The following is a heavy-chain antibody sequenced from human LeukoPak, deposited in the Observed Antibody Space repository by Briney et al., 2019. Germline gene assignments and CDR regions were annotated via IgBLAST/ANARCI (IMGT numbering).Heavy chain of an antibody. Sequence: ASVKVSCKASGYTINSYAMNWVRQAPGQGLEWMAWINTNTGNPTYAQGFTGWFVFSLDTSISTAYLHISGLKAEDTAVYYCARDGLRSCTSSSCYPGEDAFDIWGQGTMVTVSS. V-gene: IGHV7-4-1*02. CDR2: INTNTGNP. J-gene: IGHJ3*02. D-gene: IGHD2-2*01. CDR3: ARDGLRSCTSSSCYPGEDAFDI. CDR1: GYTINSYA.